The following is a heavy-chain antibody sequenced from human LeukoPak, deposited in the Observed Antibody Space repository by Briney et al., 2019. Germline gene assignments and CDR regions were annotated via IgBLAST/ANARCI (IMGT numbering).Heavy chain of an antibody. CDR2: IYYSGST. V-gene: IGHV4-39*07. CDR3: ARDPYSSSWYAFDY. CDR1: GGSISSSSYY. Sequence: SETLSLTCTVSGGSISSSSYYWDWIRQPPGKGLEWIGSIYYSGSTYYNPSLKSRVTISVDTSKNQFSLKLSSVTAADTAVYYCARDPYSSSWYAFDYWGQGTLVTVSS. D-gene: IGHD6-13*01. J-gene: IGHJ4*02.